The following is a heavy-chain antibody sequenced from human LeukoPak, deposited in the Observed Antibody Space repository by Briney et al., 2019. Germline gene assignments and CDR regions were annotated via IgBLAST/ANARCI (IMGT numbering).Heavy chain of an antibody. J-gene: IGHJ6*02. V-gene: IGHV4-39*07. CDR2: IYYSGST. D-gene: IGHD3-22*01. Sequence: PSETLSLTCTVSGGSISSSSYYWGWIRQPPGKGLEWIGSIYYSGSTYYNPSLKSRVTISVDTSKNQFSLKLSSVTAADTAVYYCAREGEHYDSSGYHYYYYGMDVWGQGTTVTVSS. CDR3: AREGEHYDSSGYHYYYYGMDV. CDR1: GGSISSSSYY.